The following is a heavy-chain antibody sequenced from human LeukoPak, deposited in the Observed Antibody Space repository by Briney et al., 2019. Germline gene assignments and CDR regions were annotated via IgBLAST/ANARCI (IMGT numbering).Heavy chain of an antibody. Sequence: GGSLRLSCAASGFIFSDYYVSWIRQAPGKGLEWVSYISSGSIIYYADSVKGRFTISRDNDKNSLYLQMNSMRADDTAVDYCARGRGFFDYWGQGTLVTVSS. CDR2: ISSGSII. CDR1: GFIFSDYY. V-gene: IGHV3-11*01. D-gene: IGHD3-10*01. CDR3: ARGRGFFDY. J-gene: IGHJ4*02.